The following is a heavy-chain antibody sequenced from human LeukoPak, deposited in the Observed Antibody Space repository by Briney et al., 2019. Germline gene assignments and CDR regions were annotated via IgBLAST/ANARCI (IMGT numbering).Heavy chain of an antibody. CDR3: ARFYSNFGDY. Sequence: GASVKVSCKTSGYTFSNYGISWVRQAPGQGLEWLGWISAYNGDTKYAQKFQGRVTMTTDASTTTAHMELTGLRSDDTAVYFCARFYSNFGDYWGQGTLVTVSS. D-gene: IGHD4-11*01. V-gene: IGHV1-18*01. J-gene: IGHJ4*02. CDR2: ISAYNGDT. CDR1: GYTFSNYG.